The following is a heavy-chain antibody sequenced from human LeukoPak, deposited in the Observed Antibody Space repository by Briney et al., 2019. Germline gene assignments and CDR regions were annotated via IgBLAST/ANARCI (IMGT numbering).Heavy chain of an antibody. CDR2: IKQDGSEK. J-gene: IGHJ4*02. CDR3: ARARDLYDSSGYSFDY. D-gene: IGHD3-22*01. V-gene: IGHV3-7*01. CDR1: GFTFSSYW. Sequence: GGSLRLSCAASGFTFSSYWMSWVRQAPGKGLEWVANIKQDGSEKYYVDSVKGRFTISRDNAKNSLYLQMNSLRAEDTAVYYCARARDLYDSSGYSFDYWGQGILVTVSS.